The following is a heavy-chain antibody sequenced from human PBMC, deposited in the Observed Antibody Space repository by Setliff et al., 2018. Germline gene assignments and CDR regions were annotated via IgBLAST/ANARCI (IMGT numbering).Heavy chain of an antibody. J-gene: IGHJ6*03. CDR3: ARMTGFLYMDV. D-gene: IGHD3-3*01. V-gene: IGHV4-61*02. CDR1: GGSISSASYY. Sequence: PSETLSLTCTVSGGSISSASYYWSWIRQPAGKGLEWIGRIYTHAGGSTIYNPSLKSRVTISVDTSKSQFFLKLNSVTAADTAVYYCARMTGFLYMDVWGKGTPVTVSS. CDR2: THAGGST.